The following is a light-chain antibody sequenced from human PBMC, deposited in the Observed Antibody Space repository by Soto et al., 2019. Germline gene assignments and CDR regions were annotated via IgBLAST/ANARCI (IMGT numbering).Light chain of an antibody. Sequence: DIQMTQSPSTLSGSVGDRVTITYRASQTISSWLAWYQQKPGKAPKLLIYKASTLKSGVPSRFSGSGSGTEFTLTISXLQPDDFATYYCQHYNSYSEAFGQGTKV. CDR1: QTISSW. CDR2: KAS. CDR3: QHYNSYSEA. J-gene: IGKJ1*01. V-gene: IGKV1-5*03.